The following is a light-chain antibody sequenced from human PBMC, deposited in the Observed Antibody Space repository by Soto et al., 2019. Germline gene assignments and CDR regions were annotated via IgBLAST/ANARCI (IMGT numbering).Light chain of an antibody. J-gene: IGKJ2*01. Sequence: EIVLTQSPGTLSLSPGEGASLSCKASQSVYNNYLAWYQHKPGRSPRLLIHGASSRAAGIPDRFSGSGSGTDFTLTITRLEPEDFAIYYCQQYGSSVYTFGQGTKVDIK. CDR1: QSVYNNY. CDR3: QQYGSSVYT. V-gene: IGKV3-20*01. CDR2: GAS.